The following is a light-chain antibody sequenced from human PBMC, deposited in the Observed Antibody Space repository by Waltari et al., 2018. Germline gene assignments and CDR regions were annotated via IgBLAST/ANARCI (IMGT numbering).Light chain of an antibody. Sequence: QSALTQPASVSGSPGQSITISCTGTRSDTGGYNYVSWYQQHPGKAPKLIIFGVSNRPSGVSNRFSGSRSGNTASLTISGLQAEDEADYYCSSFATNGDVVFGGGTKLTVL. V-gene: IGLV2-14*03. CDR2: GVS. CDR1: RSDTGGYNY. J-gene: IGLJ2*01. CDR3: SSFATNGDVV.